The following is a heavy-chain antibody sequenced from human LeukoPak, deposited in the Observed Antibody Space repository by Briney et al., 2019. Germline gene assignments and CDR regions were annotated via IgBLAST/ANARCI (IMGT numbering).Heavy chain of an antibody. V-gene: IGHV3-49*04. Sequence: PGGSLRLSCTASGFTFGDYAMSWVRQAPGKGLVWVGFIRSKAYGGTTEYAASVKGRFTISRDDSKSIAYLQMNSLKTEDTAVYYCTRGRYYDILTGYYYNYWGQGTLVTVSS. J-gene: IGHJ4*02. CDR2: IRSKAYGGTT. CDR3: TRGRYYDILTGYYYNY. D-gene: IGHD3-9*01. CDR1: GFTFGDYA.